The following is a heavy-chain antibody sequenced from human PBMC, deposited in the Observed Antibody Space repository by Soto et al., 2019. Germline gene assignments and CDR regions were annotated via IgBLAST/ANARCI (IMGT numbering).Heavy chain of an antibody. CDR3: ARLSKGGNPKGGSWYFCDY. V-gene: IGHV4-31*03. J-gene: IGHJ4*02. Sequence: SETLSLTCSVSGGSISSGGYFYSWIRQHPGQGLEWIGSIYYSGRTYYNASLQSRLSMSISTSKNHFSLKLTSVTAADTAVYFRARLSKGGNPKGGSWYFCDYWGQGVMVTV. CDR1: GGSISSGGYF. D-gene: IGHD1-26*01. CDR2: IYYSGRT.